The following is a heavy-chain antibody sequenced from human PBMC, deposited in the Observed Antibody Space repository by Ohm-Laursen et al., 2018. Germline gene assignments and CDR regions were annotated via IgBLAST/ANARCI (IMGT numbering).Heavy chain of an antibody. CDR1: GFTFSGYA. Sequence: SLRLSCTASGFTFSGYAMSWVRQAPGKGPEWVSVVTGSGRTTYYIDSVKGRFTISRDNSKNTLYLQMNSLRVEDTAVYYCAKDHKNRYYDSSGPVWGQGTLVTVSS. CDR2: VTGSGRTT. CDR3: AKDHKNRYYDSSGPV. V-gene: IGHV3-23*01. D-gene: IGHD3-22*01. J-gene: IGHJ4*02.